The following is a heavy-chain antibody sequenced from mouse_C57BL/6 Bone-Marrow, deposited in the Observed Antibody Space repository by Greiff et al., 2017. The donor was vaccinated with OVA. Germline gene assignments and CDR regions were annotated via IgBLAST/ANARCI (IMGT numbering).Heavy chain of an antibody. Sequence: EVKLVESGGGLVKPGGSLKLSCAASGFTFSDYGMHWVRQAPEKGLEWVAYISSGSSTIYYADTVKGRFTISRDNAKNTLFRQMTSLRAEDTAMYYCASHYGSLHYCDYWGHGTTLTVSS. CDR1: GFTFSDYG. CDR3: ASHYGSLHYCDY. CDR2: ISSGSSTI. J-gene: IGHJ2*01. D-gene: IGHD1-1*01. V-gene: IGHV5-17*01.